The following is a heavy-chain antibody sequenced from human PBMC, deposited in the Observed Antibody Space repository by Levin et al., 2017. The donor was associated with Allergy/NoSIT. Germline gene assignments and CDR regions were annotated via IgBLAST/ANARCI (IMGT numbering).Heavy chain of an antibody. Sequence: GESLKISCAASGFTFSSYAMSWVRQAPGKGLEWVSAISGSGGSTYYADSVKGRFTISRDNSKNTLYLQMNSLRAEDTAVYYCAKESDYIPVFGEFDPWGQGTLVTVSS. V-gene: IGHV3-23*01. D-gene: IGHD4-11*01. CDR3: AKESDYIPVFGEFDP. J-gene: IGHJ5*02. CDR1: GFTFSSYA. CDR2: ISGSGGST.